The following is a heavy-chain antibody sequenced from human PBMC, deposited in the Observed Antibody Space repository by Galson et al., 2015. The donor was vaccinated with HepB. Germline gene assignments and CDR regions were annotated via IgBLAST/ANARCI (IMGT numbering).Heavy chain of an antibody. V-gene: IGHV3-30*18. D-gene: IGHD6-19*01. Sequence: SLRLSCAASGFTFSNYVMSWVRQAPGKGLEWVAVISYDGSNKYYADSVKGRFTISRDNSKNTLYLQMNSLRAEDTAVYYCAKFSRSSGWPPDAFDIWGQGTMVTVSS. CDR1: GFTFSNYV. CDR2: ISYDGSNK. CDR3: AKFSRSSGWPPDAFDI. J-gene: IGHJ3*02.